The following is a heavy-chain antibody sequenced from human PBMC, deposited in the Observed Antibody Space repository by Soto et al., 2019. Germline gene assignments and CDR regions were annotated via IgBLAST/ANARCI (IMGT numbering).Heavy chain of an antibody. V-gene: IGHV3-33*01. J-gene: IGHJ6*02. CDR1: GFTFSGYG. Sequence: GSLRLSCAASGFTFSGYGMHWVRQAPGKGLEWVAVIWYDGSNKYYADSVKGRFTISRDNSRNTLYLQMNSLRAEDTAVYYCARSDYGDYYYYYGMDVWGQGTTVTVSS. CDR2: IWYDGSNK. D-gene: IGHD4-17*01. CDR3: ARSDYGDYYYYYGMDV.